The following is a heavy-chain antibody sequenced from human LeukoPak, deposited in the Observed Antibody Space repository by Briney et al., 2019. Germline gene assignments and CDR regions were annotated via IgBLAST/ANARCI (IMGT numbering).Heavy chain of an antibody. D-gene: IGHD6-19*01. Sequence: GGSLRFSCAGSGFTFSSYWMSWVRQAPGKGLEWVANIKQDGSEKYYVDSVKGRFTISRDNSKNTLYLQMNSLRAEDTAVYYCAKDLIAVAGRDWYFDLWGRGTLVTVSS. V-gene: IGHV3-7*01. CDR1: GFTFSSYW. CDR2: IKQDGSEK. CDR3: AKDLIAVAGRDWYFDL. J-gene: IGHJ2*01.